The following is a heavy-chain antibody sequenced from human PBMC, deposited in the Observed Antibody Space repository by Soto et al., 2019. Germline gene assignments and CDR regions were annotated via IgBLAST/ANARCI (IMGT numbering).Heavy chain of an antibody. D-gene: IGHD3-10*01. CDR3: ARDMGTHYYPY. CDR1: GDSISSGGFY. J-gene: IGHJ4*02. V-gene: IGHV4-31*03. CDR2: IYYDGST. Sequence: PSATLSLTCTGSGDSISSGGFYWVWIRRLPGKGLEWIGYIYYDGSTYYNPSLKSRVTISLDMSQNQFSLKLNSVTAADTAVYYCARDMGTHYYPYWGPGTLVTV.